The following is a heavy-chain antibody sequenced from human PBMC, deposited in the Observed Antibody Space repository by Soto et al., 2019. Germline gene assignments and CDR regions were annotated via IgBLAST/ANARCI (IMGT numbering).Heavy chain of an antibody. CDR3: ARVTFTPNWFDS. J-gene: IGHJ5*01. Sequence: KSSETLSLTCTVSGDSISSPDYYWSWIRQAPGKGLELIVYVYYRGSIYYTPSFESRVSISIDTSKNQFSLRLTSVTAADSAVYFCARVTFTPNWFDSWGQGILVTVS. D-gene: IGHD3-16*01. CDR1: GDSISSPDYY. V-gene: IGHV4-30-4*01. CDR2: VYYRGSI.